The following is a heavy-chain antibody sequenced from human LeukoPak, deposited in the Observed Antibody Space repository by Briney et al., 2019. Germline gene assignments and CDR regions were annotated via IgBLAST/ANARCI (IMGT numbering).Heavy chain of an antibody. Sequence: ASVKVSCKASGGTFSSYAISWVRQAPGQGLEWMGGIIPIFGTANYAQKFQGRVTITADESTGTAYMELSSLRSEDTAVYYCAGRDANVNIVPTLFPFDYWGQGTLVTVSS. CDR3: AGRDANVNIVPTLFPFDY. J-gene: IGHJ4*02. D-gene: IGHD5-12*01. CDR2: IIPIFGTA. V-gene: IGHV1-69*13. CDR1: GGTFSSYA.